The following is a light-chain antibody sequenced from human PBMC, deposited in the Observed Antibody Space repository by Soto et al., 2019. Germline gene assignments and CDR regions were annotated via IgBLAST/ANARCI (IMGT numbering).Light chain of an antibody. CDR3: QQYGTSPLT. V-gene: IGKV3-20*01. CDR1: QSVSSSS. CDR2: GAS. J-gene: IGKJ4*01. Sequence: EIGLTQSPCTLSLSAGERATLSWRASQSVSSSSLAWYQQKNGQAPRLLMYGASRRATGIPDRFSGSGYGTDFNLIISRLETEDFAVYYCQQYGTSPLTFGGGTKVDIK.